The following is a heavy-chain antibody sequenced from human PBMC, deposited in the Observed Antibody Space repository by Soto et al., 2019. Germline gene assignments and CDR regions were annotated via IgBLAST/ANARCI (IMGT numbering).Heavy chain of an antibody. CDR2: ISNRGGRT. CDR3: ARDRTIFGVVRGWFDP. Sequence: EVQLLESGGGLVQPGGSLRLSCAASGFTFRSYAMSWVRQAPGKGLEWVSGISNRGGRTYHADAVKGRFTISRDNSKNTRYLQMNSRRAEDTAVYYCARDRTIFGVVRGWFDPWGQGTLVTVSS. CDR1: GFTFRSYA. V-gene: IGHV3-23*01. D-gene: IGHD3-3*01. J-gene: IGHJ5*02.